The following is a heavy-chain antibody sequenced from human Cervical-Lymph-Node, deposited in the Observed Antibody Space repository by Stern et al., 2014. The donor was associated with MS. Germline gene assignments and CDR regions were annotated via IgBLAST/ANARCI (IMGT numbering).Heavy chain of an antibody. J-gene: IGHJ6*02. V-gene: IGHV3-33*01. CDR1: GFTFSNYG. Sequence: VQLVESEGDVVQPGRSLRLSCAASGFTFSNYGMHWVRQAPGKGLEWVAIIWYDGSHKYYADTVKGRFTISRDNSKNTLYLQMNSLRAEDTAMYYCARAEYCGSSSSCYLMDVWGQGTTVAVSS. CDR2: IWYDGSHK. CDR3: ARAEYCGSSSSCYLMDV. D-gene: IGHD2-2*01.